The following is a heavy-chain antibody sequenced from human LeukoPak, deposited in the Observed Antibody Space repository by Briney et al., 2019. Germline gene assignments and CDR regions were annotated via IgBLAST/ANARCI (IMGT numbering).Heavy chain of an antibody. J-gene: IGHJ6*03. Sequence: ASVKVSCKASGYTFTSYYIHWVRQAPGQGLEWMGLINLSGGSTNYAQKFQGRVTMTRDTSTSTVYMELSSLRSEDTAVYYCARRYSYGLPYMDVWGKGTKVIVSS. V-gene: IGHV1-46*01. CDR2: INLSGGST. D-gene: IGHD5-18*01. CDR3: ARRYSYGLPYMDV. CDR1: GYTFTSYY.